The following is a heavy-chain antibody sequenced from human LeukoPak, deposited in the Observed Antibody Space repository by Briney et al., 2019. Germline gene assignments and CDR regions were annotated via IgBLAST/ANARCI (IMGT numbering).Heavy chain of an antibody. CDR1: GGTFSSYA. V-gene: IGHV1-69*13. Sequence: SVKVSCKASGGTFSSYAIRWVRQAPGQGLEWMGGIIPIFGTANYAQKFQGRVTITADESTSTAYMELSSLRSEDTAVYYCARGYYGSGSYGYFDYWGQGTLVTVSS. J-gene: IGHJ4*02. CDR2: IIPIFGTA. D-gene: IGHD3-10*01. CDR3: ARGYYGSGSYGYFDY.